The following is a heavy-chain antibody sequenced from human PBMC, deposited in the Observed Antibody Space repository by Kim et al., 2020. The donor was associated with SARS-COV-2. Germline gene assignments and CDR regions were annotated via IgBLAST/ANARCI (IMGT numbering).Heavy chain of an antibody. V-gene: IGHV4-59*13. J-gene: IGHJ4*02. Sequence: SETLSLICTVSAGSIRDYYWSWIRQPPGKGPEWIGYIHTGGRTTTEYTPSLKSRVTISVDTSKNQFSLTLTSLTAADTAVYYCARGASPGIGLADYWGQGILVTVSP. CDR1: AGSIRDYY. D-gene: IGHD1-1*01. CDR3: ARGASPGIGLADY. CDR2: IHTGGRT.